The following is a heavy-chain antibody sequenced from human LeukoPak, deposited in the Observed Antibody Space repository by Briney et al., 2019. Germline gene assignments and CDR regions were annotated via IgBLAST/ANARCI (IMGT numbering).Heavy chain of an antibody. CDR3: ARVVVAVTPDAFDI. CDR2: IYYSGST. CDR1: GGSISSSSYY. V-gene: IGHV4-39*01. Sequence: SETLSLTCTVSGGSISSSSYYWGWIRQPPGKGPEWIGSIYYSGSTYYNPPPKSRVTISVDTSNNQFSLKLSSVTAADTAVYYCARVVVAVTPDAFDIWGQGTMVTVSS. D-gene: IGHD2-15*01. J-gene: IGHJ3*02.